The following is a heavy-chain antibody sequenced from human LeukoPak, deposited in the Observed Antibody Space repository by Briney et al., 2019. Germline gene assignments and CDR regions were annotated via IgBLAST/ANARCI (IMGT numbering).Heavy chain of an antibody. D-gene: IGHD1-26*01. CDR2: ITSSSSAI. J-gene: IGHJ4*02. CDR1: GFTFSSYS. Sequence: GGSLRLSCAASGFTFSSYSMNWVRQAPGKGLEWVSYITSSSSAIYYADSVKGRLTMSRDNVKNSVYLQMNSLRVEDTAVYYCALFGIVGYWGQGTLVTVSS. V-gene: IGHV3-48*01. CDR3: ALFGIVGY.